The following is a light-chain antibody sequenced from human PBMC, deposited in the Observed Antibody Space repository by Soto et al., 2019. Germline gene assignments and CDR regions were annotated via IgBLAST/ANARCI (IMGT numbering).Light chain of an antibody. CDR2: DVS. V-gene: IGLV2-14*01. CDR3: SSYTSSSTLDV. J-gene: IGLJ1*01. Sequence: QSVLTQPASVSGSPGQSITISCTGTSSDVGGYNYVSWYQQHPGKAPKLMIYDVSNRPSGVSNRFSGSKSDNTASLTISGLQAEDEADYYCSSYTSSSTLDVFGTGTKVTVL. CDR1: SSDVGGYNY.